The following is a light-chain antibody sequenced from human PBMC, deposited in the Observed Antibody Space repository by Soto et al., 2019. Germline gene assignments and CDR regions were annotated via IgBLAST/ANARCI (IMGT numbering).Light chain of an antibody. CDR1: SSDIGSYNY. CDR3: SSPRSSSFYV. J-gene: IGLJ1*01. Sequence: QSALTQPASVSGSTGQSITISCTGTSSDIGSYNYVSWYQQHPGQAPKLMIYDVTNRPSGVSNRFSGSKSGNTASLTISGLQAEDEADYYCSSPRSSSFYVFGTGTKLTVL. CDR2: DVT. V-gene: IGLV2-14*03.